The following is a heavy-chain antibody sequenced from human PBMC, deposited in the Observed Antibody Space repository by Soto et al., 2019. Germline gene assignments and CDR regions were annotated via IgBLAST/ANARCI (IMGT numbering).Heavy chain of an antibody. CDR1: GYTFTAYA. D-gene: IGHD2-8*02. Sequence: ASVKVSCKASGYTFTAYAIHWVRQAPGQRLEWMGRINTANGDRKYSRKFQDRVTISRDTSANTAYMELSSLASEDSAVYYCARDIGLNWSFNYWGQGTLVTVSS. CDR2: INTANGDR. V-gene: IGHV1-3*04. CDR3: ARDIGLNWSFNY. J-gene: IGHJ4*02.